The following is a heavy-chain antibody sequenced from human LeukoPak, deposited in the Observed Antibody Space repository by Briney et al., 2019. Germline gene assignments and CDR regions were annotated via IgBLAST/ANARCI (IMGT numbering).Heavy chain of an antibody. V-gene: IGHV1-69*13. CDR1: GGTFRSYA. CDR3: ARVPTVIRKYYFDY. J-gene: IGHJ4*02. CDR2: LIPIFGTA. Sequence: ASVKVSCKASGGTFRSYAISWVRPATGQGLDWRGGLIPIFGTAIYAQKFQGRVTITADESTSTAYLELSSLRSEDTAVYYCARVPTVIRKYYFDYWGQGTLVTVSS. D-gene: IGHD4-11*01.